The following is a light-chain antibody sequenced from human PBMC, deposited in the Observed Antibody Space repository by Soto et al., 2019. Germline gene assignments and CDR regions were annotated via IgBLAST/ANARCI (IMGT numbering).Light chain of an antibody. Sequence: DIQMTQSPSSLSASVGDRVTITCRAGQSIGNYLNWYQQKPGKAPKLLIYGASTLQSGVPSRFSGSGSVTDFTLTISTLQPEDFAPYYCQHSYSTPPTVGPGTKVDIK. CDR3: QHSYSTPPT. CDR2: GAS. CDR1: QSIGNY. V-gene: IGKV1-39*01. J-gene: IGKJ3*01.